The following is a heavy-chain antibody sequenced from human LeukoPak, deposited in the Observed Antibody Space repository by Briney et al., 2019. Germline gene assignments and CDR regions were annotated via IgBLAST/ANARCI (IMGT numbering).Heavy chain of an antibody. Sequence: GGSLRLSCTASGFTFSNAWMSWVRQAPGKGLERVGRIIRKTDGGTTDYGAPVKGRFTISRDDSKNTLYLQMNSLKTEDTAVYYCTTHFWSGYYTSAFDIWGQGTMVAVSS. CDR3: TTHFWSGYYTSAFDI. J-gene: IGHJ3*02. CDR1: GFTFSNAW. V-gene: IGHV3-15*01. D-gene: IGHD3-3*02. CDR2: IIRKTDGGTT.